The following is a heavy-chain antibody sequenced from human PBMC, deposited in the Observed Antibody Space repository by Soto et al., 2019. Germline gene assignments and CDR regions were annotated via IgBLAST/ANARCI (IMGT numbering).Heavy chain of an antibody. Sequence: EVQLVESGGGLVQPGGSLRVSLAASGFTFGTISRNWFRKAPGKGLEWVSYLSSRSLTIYYTDSVKGRFTISRDNAKNSLYLQMNSLRDEDTAVYYCARGGSSSDNGMDVWGQGTTVTVSS. CDR3: ARGGSSSDNGMDV. D-gene: IGHD6-6*01. CDR2: LSSRSLTI. V-gene: IGHV3-48*02. J-gene: IGHJ6*02. CDR1: GFTFGTIS.